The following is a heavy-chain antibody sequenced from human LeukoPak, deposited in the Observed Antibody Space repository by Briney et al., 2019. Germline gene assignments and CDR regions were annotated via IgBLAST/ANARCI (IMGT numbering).Heavy chain of an antibody. CDR3: ARRPDFWSGYSDTAFDY. CDR2: IYTSGST. Sequence: SETLSLTCTVSGGSISNDYWSWIRQAAGKELEWIGRIYTSGSTTYNPSLKSRVTISLDKSKKQFSLNLNSVTAADTAVYYCARRPDFWSGYSDTAFDYWGQGTLVTVSS. J-gene: IGHJ4*02. D-gene: IGHD3-3*01. CDR1: GGSISNDY. V-gene: IGHV4-4*07.